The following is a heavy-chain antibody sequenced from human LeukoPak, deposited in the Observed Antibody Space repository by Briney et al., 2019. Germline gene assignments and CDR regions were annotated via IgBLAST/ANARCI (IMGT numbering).Heavy chain of an antibody. CDR2: ISDTGSTK. J-gene: IGHJ4*02. CDR1: GFTFSSYE. V-gene: IGHV3-48*03. Sequence: GGSLRLSCAASGFTFSSYEMNWVRQAPGKGLEWVSYISDTGSTKSYADSVKGRFTISRDNAKNSVYLQMKSLRAEDTAVYYCVREGYYDSSGYLGVFDYWGQGTLVTVSS. D-gene: IGHD3-22*01. CDR3: VREGYYDSSGYLGVFDY.